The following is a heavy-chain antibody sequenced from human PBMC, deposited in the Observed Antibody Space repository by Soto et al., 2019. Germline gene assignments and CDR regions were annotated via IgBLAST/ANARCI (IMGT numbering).Heavy chain of an antibody. CDR2: ISSSSTI. CDR3: ARGSTLSSGSGENDY. Sequence: EVQLVESGGGLVQPGGSLRLSCAASGFTFSSYSMNWVRQAPGKGLEWVSYISSSSTIYYADSVKGRFTISRDNAKNSLYLQMNSLRDEDTAVYYCARGSTLSSGSGENDYWGQGTLVTVS. D-gene: IGHD3-10*01. V-gene: IGHV3-48*02. CDR1: GFTFSSYS. J-gene: IGHJ4*02.